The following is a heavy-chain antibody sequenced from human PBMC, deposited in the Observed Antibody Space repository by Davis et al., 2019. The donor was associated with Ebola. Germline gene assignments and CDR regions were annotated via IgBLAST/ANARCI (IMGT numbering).Heavy chain of an antibody. V-gene: IGHV4-61*01. Sequence: MPSETLSLTCTVSGGSVSSGSYYWSWIRQPPGKGLEWIGYIYYSGSTNYNPSLKSRVTISVDTSKNQFSLKLSSVTAADTAVYYCARIRRYNWNYGGMDVWGQGTTVTASS. J-gene: IGHJ6*02. CDR3: ARIRRYNWNYGGMDV. CDR1: GGSVSSGSYY. D-gene: IGHD1-20*01. CDR2: IYYSGST.